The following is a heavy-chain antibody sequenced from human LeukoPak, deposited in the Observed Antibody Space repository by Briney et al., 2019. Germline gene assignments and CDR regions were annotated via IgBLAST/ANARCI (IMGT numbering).Heavy chain of an antibody. V-gene: IGHV1-18*01. CDR2: INAYNGNT. J-gene: IGHJ6*03. Sequence: GASVKVSCKASGYTFTSYIISWVRQAPGQGLEWMGWINAYNGNTDCAQRVQGRVTMTTDTSTSTAYMELRSLRSDDTAVYYCARDRHTAAAVYYYYMDVWGKGTPVTVSS. CDR3: ARDRHTAAAVYYYYMDV. D-gene: IGHD6-13*01. CDR1: GYTFTSYI.